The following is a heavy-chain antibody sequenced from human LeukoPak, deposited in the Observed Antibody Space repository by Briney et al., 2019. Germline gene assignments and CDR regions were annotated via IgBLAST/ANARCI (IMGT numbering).Heavy chain of an antibody. CDR2: ISASGGST. CDR1: GFTFSSYA. CDR3: AKDIWYSSWFDY. V-gene: IGHV3-23*01. D-gene: IGHD6-13*01. Sequence: GGSLRLSCAASGFTFSSYAMSWVRQAPGKGLDWVSTISASGGSTYYADSVKGRFTISRDSSKNTLYVQMNSLRAEDTAVYYCAKDIWYSSWFDYWGQGTRVTVSS. J-gene: IGHJ4*02.